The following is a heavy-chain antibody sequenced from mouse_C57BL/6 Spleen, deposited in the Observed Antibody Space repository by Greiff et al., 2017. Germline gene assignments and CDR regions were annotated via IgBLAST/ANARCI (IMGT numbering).Heavy chain of an antibody. CDR2: ISYSGGT. J-gene: IGHJ3*01. Sequence: VQLKESGPGMVKPSPSLSLTCTVTGYSITSGYDWYWIRHFPGNKLEWMGYISYSGGTNYNPSLKSQISITHDTSKNHFFLKLDSVTTEDAATYYCECARLRLRPAWFAYWGQGTLVTVSA. D-gene: IGHD3-2*02. V-gene: IGHV3-1*01. CDR3: ECARLRLRPAWFAY. CDR1: GYSITSGYD.